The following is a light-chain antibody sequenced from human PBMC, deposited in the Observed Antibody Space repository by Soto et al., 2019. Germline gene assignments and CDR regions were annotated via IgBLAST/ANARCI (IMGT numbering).Light chain of an antibody. CDR1: QSVSSSY. V-gene: IGKV3D-20*02. CDR3: QQRSNWPIT. CDR2: GAS. Sequence: EIVLTQSPGTLSLSPXERATLSCRASQSVSSSYLAWYQQKPGQAPRLLIYGASSRATGIPARFSGSGSGTEFTLTISSLQSEDFAVYYCQQRSNWPITFGQGTRLEIK. J-gene: IGKJ5*01.